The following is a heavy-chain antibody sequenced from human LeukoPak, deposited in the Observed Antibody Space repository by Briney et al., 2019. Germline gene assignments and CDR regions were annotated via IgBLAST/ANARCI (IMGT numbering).Heavy chain of an antibody. Sequence: GASVKVSCKASGYTFTSYAMNWVRQAPGQGLEWMGIINPSGGSTSFAQKFQGRVTMTRDMSTSTVYMELSSLRSEDTAVYYCARTLYIAAAPGGFDYWGQGTLVTVSS. J-gene: IGHJ4*02. CDR2: INPSGGST. D-gene: IGHD6-13*01. V-gene: IGHV1-46*01. CDR1: GYTFTSYA. CDR3: ARTLYIAAAPGGFDY.